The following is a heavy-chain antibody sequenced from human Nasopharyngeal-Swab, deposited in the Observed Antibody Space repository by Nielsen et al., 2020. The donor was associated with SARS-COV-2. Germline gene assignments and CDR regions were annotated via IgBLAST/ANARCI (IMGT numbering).Heavy chain of an antibody. CDR3: AKDNEWGGSYEGDY. CDR2: ISGDGDST. J-gene: IGHJ4*02. V-gene: IGHV3-43*02. Sequence: WIRQPPGKGLEWVSLISGDGDSTYYADSVKGRFTISRDNSKNSLYLQMNSLRTEDTALYYCAKDNEWGGSYEGDYWGQGTLVTVSS. D-gene: IGHD5-12*01.